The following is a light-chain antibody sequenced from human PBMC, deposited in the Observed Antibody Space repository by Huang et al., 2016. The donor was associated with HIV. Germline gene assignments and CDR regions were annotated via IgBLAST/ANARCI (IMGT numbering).Light chain of an antibody. V-gene: IGKV2-30*02. Sequence: DVVMTQSPLFLPVTLGQPASISCRSSQSLVHTDGNTYLNWYQQRQGQSPRRLMYKVSNRDSGVPDRFSGSGSGTDFTLKISRVEAEDIGLYYCMQGKHWPPRGGAFGQGTEVGIK. CDR2: KVS. CDR3: MQGKHWPPRGGA. J-gene: IGKJ1*01. CDR1: QSLVHTDGNTY.